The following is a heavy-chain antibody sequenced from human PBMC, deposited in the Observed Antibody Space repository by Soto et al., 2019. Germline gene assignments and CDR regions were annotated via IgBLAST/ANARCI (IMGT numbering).Heavy chain of an antibody. D-gene: IGHD1-26*01. Sequence: QVQLVESGGGVVQPGRSLRLSCAASGFTFSSHIMHWVRQTPGKGLGWMTFISHDGNNKYYADSVKGRFTISRDNSENTLYLQMDSLRVEDTAVYYCARDDEGGSDCDLGYWGQGTLVTVSS. J-gene: IGHJ4*02. CDR1: GFTFSSHI. CDR3: ARDDEGGSDCDLGY. V-gene: IGHV3-30-3*01. CDR2: ISHDGNNK.